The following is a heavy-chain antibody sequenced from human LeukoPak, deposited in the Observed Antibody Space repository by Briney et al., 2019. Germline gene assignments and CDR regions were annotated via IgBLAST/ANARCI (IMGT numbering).Heavy chain of an antibody. Sequence: GASVKLSCKASGYTFTSYGISWVRQAPGQGLEWMGWISAYNGNTNYAQKLQGRVTMTTDTSTSTAYMELRSLRSDDTAVYYCARANRMITFGGVIAEFDYWGQGTLVTVSS. CDR1: GYTFTSYG. CDR3: ARANRMITFGGVIAEFDY. CDR2: ISAYNGNT. V-gene: IGHV1-18*04. J-gene: IGHJ4*02. D-gene: IGHD3-16*02.